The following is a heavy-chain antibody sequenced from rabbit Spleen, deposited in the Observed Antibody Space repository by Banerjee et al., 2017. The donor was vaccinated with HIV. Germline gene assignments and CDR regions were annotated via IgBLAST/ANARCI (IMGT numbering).Heavy chain of an antibody. D-gene: IGHD4-1*01. V-gene: IGHV1S7*01. CDR2: IDPIFGST. J-gene: IGHJ4*01. CDR3: VRNSGWGVSYFTL. CDR1: GFDFSSYY. Sequence: QSLEESGGDLVQPGGSLTLSCKASGFDFSSYYMSWVRQAPGKGLEWIGYIDPIFGSTYYASWVNGRFTISSHNAQNTLYLRLDSLTAADTATYFCVRNSGWGVSYFTLWGPGTLVTVS.